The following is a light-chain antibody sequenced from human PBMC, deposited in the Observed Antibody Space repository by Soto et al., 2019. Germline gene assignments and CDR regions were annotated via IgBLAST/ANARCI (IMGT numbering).Light chain of an antibody. CDR2: DTS. Sequence: QAVVTQEPSLTVSPGGTVTLTCGSSTGAVTSGHYPYWFQQKPGQAPRTLIYDTSNKHSWTPARFSGSLLGGKASLAISGLRSEDEADYYCTAWDDNLSGYVFGTGTKVTVL. CDR1: TGAVTSGHY. J-gene: IGLJ1*01. V-gene: IGLV7-46*01. CDR3: TAWDDNLSGYV.